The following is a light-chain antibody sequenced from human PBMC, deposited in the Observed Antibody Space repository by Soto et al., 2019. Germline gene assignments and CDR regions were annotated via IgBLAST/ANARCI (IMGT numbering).Light chain of an antibody. CDR1: ESVSSN. CDR2: SAS. Sequence: EIVMTQSPATLSVSQGERATLSCRASESVSSNLAWYQQKPGQAPRLLIYSASAKATGIPARFSGSGSGTEFPLTISSRQSGDFAVYYCQQDNKWPLTFGGGTKVEIK. CDR3: QQDNKWPLT. J-gene: IGKJ4*01. V-gene: IGKV3-15*01.